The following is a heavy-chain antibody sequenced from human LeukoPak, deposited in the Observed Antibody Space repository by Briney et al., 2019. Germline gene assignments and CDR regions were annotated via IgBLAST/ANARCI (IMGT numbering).Heavy chain of an antibody. J-gene: IGHJ4*02. CDR2: IYPGDSDT. Sequence: GESLKISCKGSAYSFTSYWIGWVRQMPGKGLEWMGIIYPGDSDTRYSPSFQGQVTISADKSISTAYLQWSSLKASDTAMYHCASSSSSWYSDYWGQGTLVTVSS. CDR1: AYSFTSYW. D-gene: IGHD6-13*01. CDR3: ASSSSSWYSDY. V-gene: IGHV5-51*01.